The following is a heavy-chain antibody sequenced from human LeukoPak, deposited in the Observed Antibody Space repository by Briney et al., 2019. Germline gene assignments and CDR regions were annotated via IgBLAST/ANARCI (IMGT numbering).Heavy chain of an antibody. CDR1: GFTFSDHC. CDR2: ISSSGSTI. Sequence: TGGSLRLSCAASGFTFSDHCMSWIRQAPGKGLEWVSYISSSGSTIYYADSVKGRFTISRDNAKNSLYLQMNSLRAEDTAVYYCARGHYYDSSGYYSSWGQRTLVTVSS. J-gene: IGHJ5*02. D-gene: IGHD3-22*01. V-gene: IGHV3-11*01. CDR3: ARGHYYDSSGYYSS.